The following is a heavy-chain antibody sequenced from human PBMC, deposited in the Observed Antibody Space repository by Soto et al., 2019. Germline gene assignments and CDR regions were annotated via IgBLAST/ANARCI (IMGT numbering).Heavy chain of an antibody. CDR3: AKYSSGWSVGYYYGMDV. CDR1: GFTFSSYG. J-gene: IGHJ6*02. Sequence: QSXGSLLLSCAAPGFTFSSYGMHWVRQAPGKGLEWVAVISYDGSNKYYADSVKGRFTISRDNYKNTLYLQMNSLRAEDTAVYYCAKYSSGWSVGYYYGMDVWGQGTTVTVSS. D-gene: IGHD6-19*01. CDR2: ISYDGSNK. V-gene: IGHV3-30*18.